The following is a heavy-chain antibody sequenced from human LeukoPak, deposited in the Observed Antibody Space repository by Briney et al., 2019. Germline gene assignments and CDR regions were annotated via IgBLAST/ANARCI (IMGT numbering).Heavy chain of an antibody. CDR3: AREGYCSSSSCYGDDAFDI. CDR1: GGSISNYY. CDR2: IYYSGST. V-gene: IGHV4-59*01. D-gene: IGHD2-2*01. J-gene: IGHJ3*02. Sequence: SETLSLTCTVSGGSISNYYWSWIRQSPGEGLEWIGYIYYSGSTNYNPSLMSRVTISVDTPRNQFSLRLSSVTAADTAMYYCAREGYCSSSSCYGDDAFDIWGQETMVTVSS.